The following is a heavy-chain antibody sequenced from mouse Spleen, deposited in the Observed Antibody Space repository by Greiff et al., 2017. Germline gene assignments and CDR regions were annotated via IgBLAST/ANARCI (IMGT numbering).Heavy chain of an antibody. Sequence: EVQLKESGPELEKPGASVKISCKASGYSFTGYNMNWVKQSNGKSLEWIGNIDPYYGGTSYNQKFKGKATLTVDKSSSTAYMQLKSLTSEDSAVYYCARGGNYYGSSNYYAMDYWGQGTSVTVSS. CDR3: ARGGNYYGSSNYYAMDY. CDR1: GYSFTGYN. D-gene: IGHD1-1*01. CDR2: IDPYYGGT. V-gene: IGHV1-39*01. J-gene: IGHJ4*01.